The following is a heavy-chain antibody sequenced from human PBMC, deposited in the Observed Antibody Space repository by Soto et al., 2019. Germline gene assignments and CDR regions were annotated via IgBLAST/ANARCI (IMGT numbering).Heavy chain of an antibody. CDR2: ISSDGSNE. V-gene: IGHV3-30*18. CDR1: GFTFSTYD. Sequence: QVQLVESGGGVVQPGRSLRLSCAASGFTFSTYDMHWVRQAPGKGLEWVAVISSDGSNEYYADSVKGRFTISRDNSKNTLYVQMNSLIAEDTAVDYCAKDLGDSSADDGADYWGQGTLVTVSS. CDR3: AKDLGDSSADDGADY. J-gene: IGHJ4*02. D-gene: IGHD6-25*01.